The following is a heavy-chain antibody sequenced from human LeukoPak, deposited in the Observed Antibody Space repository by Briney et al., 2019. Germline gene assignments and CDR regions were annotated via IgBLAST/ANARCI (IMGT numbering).Heavy chain of an antibody. CDR1: GFTFDDYA. J-gene: IGHJ4*02. V-gene: IGHV3-30*03. D-gene: IGHD4-23*01. Sequence: PGRSLRLSCAASGFTFDDYAMHWVRQAPGKGLEWVAVISYDGSNKYYADSVKGRFTISRDNSKNTLYLQMNSLRAEDTAVYYCQTTVVRKFDYWGQGTLVTVSS. CDR2: ISYDGSNK. CDR3: QTTVVRKFDY.